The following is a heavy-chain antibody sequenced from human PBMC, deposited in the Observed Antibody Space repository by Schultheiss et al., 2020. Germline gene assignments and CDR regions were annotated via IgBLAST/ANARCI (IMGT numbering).Heavy chain of an antibody. V-gene: IGHV4-59*01. CDR2: IYYSGST. J-gene: IGHJ4*02. Sequence: SETLSLTCTVSGGSISSYYWSWIRQPPGKGLEWIGYIYYSGSTNYNPSLKSRVTISVDTSKNQFSLKLSSVTAADTAVYYCARYYYDSSGFDYWGQGTLVNGYS. CDR1: GGSISSYY. CDR3: ARYYYDSSGFDY. D-gene: IGHD3-22*01.